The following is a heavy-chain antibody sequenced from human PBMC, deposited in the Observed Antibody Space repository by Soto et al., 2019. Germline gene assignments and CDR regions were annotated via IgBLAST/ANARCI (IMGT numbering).Heavy chain of an antibody. CDR2: ISDSGDRT. D-gene: IGHD3-10*01. CDR1: GFTFSSYA. Sequence: EVQVLESGGGLVQPGGSLRLSCATSGFTFSSYAMSWVRQAPGKGLEWVSAISDSGDRTYYTDSVKGRFTISRDNSKNTLSLQMNSLRAEDTAVYYCAKSFRSGFLWFGELSTVDYWGQGTLVTVSS. CDR3: AKSFRSGFLWFGELSTVDY. J-gene: IGHJ4*02. V-gene: IGHV3-23*01.